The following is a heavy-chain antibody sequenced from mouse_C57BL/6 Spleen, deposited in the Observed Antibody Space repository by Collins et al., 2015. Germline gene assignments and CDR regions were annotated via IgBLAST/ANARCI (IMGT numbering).Heavy chain of an antibody. J-gene: IGHJ4*01. CDR1: GYTFTGYW. Sequence: QVQLQQSGTELMKPGASVKLSCKATGYTFTGYWIEWVKERPGHGLEWIGEIFPGSVNTNYNEKFKGKATFTADTSSNTAYMQLNSLTTEDSAIYYCARKYYAMDYWGQGTSVTVSS. V-gene: IGHV1-9*01. CDR2: IFPGSVNT. CDR3: ARKYYAMDY.